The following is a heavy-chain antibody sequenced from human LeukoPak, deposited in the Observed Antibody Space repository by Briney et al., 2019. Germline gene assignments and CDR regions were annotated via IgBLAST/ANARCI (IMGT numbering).Heavy chain of an antibody. Sequence: ASVKVSCKVSGYTFTDYYMHWVQQAPGKRLEWMGLVDPEDGETIYAEKFQGRVTITADTSTDTAYMELSSLRSEDTAVYYCATGNSGSYGLFDYWGQGTLVTVSS. J-gene: IGHJ4*02. CDR1: GYTFTDYY. CDR2: VDPEDGET. V-gene: IGHV1-69-2*01. D-gene: IGHD1-26*01. CDR3: ATGNSGSYGLFDY.